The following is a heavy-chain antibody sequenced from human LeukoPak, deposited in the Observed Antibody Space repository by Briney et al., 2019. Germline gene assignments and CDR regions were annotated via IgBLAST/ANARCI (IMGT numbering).Heavy chain of an antibody. J-gene: IGHJ6*02. CDR1: GFTFSSYA. CDR3: ARNVVHYYDSSGYYYPHFGSYYYYGMDV. D-gene: IGHD3-22*01. V-gene: IGHV3-30-3*01. CDR2: ISYDGSNK. Sequence: GGSLRLSCAASGFTFSSYAMHWVRQAPGKGLEWVAVISYDGSNKYYADSVKGRFTISRDNSKNTLYLQMNSLRAEDTAVYYCARNVVHYYDSSGYYYPHFGSYYYYGMDVWGQGTTVTVSS.